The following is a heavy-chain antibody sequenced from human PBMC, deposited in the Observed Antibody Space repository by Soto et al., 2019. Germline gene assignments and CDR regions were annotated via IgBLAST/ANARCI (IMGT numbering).Heavy chain of an antibody. V-gene: IGHV5-10-1*01. D-gene: IGHD3-22*01. CDR2: IDPSDSYT. Sequence: GESLKISCKGSGYSFTSYWISWVCQMPGKGLEWMGRIDPSDSYTNYSPSFQGHVTISADKSISTAYLQWSSLKASDTAMYHCARHYYDSSVYGMEVWGQGTTVTVSS. J-gene: IGHJ6*02. CDR1: GYSFTSYW. CDR3: ARHYYDSSVYGMEV.